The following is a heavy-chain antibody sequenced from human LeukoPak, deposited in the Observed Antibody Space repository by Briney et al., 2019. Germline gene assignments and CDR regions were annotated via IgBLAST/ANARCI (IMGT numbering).Heavy chain of an antibody. D-gene: IGHD7-27*01. Sequence: PGGSLRLSCAVSGLTFSNLKMNWVRQAPGKGLEWVSYISAGGRTTFYADSVTGRFTISRDNAKNSLYLQMSSLRVEDTAVYYCARDSREELIGDYFDYWGQGTLVTVSS. CDR1: GLTFSNLK. CDR3: ARDSREELIGDYFDY. J-gene: IGHJ4*02. CDR2: ISAGGRTT. V-gene: IGHV3-48*03.